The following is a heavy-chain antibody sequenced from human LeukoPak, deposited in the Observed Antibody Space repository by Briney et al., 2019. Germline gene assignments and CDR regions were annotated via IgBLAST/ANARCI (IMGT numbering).Heavy chain of an antibody. CDR3: CRDGSRSSTSCALDI. CDR2: ISAYNGNT. D-gene: IGHD2-2*01. CDR1: GYTFTSYG. V-gene: IGHV1-18*01. Sequence: ASVKVTCKASGYTFTSYGICWVQQAPGQGLEWMAWISAYNGNTNYAQKLQGRVTMTTDTYTSTAYMELRSLSIHATNVYYCCRDGSRSSTSCALDICRKLTTVTVSS. J-gene: IGHJ3*02.